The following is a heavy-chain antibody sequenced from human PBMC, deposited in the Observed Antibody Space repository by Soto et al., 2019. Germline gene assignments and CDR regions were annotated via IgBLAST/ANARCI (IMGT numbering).Heavy chain of an antibody. D-gene: IGHD1-26*01. CDR3: AKVVGSDY. Sequence: GGSLRLSCAVSGVTFRNYALSWVRQAPGKGLEWVSAISGSGDSTHYADSVQGRFTISRDNSKNTLYLQMSTLRAEDTAVYYCAKVVGSDYWGQGTLVTVSS. CDR2: ISGSGDST. CDR1: GVTFRNYA. J-gene: IGHJ4*02. V-gene: IGHV3-23*01.